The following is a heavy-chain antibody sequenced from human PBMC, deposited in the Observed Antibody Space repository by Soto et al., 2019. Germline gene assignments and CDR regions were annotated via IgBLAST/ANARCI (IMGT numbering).Heavy chain of an antibody. CDR3: ARDRGSGYFDY. D-gene: IGHD3-22*01. CDR2: ISYDGNNK. V-gene: IGHV3-30*09. CDR1: GFTFTNYA. Sequence: QVQLVESGGGVVQPGRSLRLSCAASGFTFTNYAMHWVRQAPGKGLEWVALISYDGNNKYYADSVKGRFAISRDDSKGALHLLMNSLRPGDRAVYYCARDRGSGYFDYWGQGSLVTVSA. J-gene: IGHJ4*02.